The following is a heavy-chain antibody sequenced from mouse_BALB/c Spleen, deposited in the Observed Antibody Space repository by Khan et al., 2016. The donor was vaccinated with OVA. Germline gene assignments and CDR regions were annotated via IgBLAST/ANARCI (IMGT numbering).Heavy chain of an antibody. D-gene: IGHD4-1*01. CDR1: GFIFSSYS. Sequence: EVQVVESGGDLVKPGGSLKLSCAASGFIFSSYSMSWVRQTPDKRLEWVASISSGGDYTYYPDIVKGRFTIYRDNAKNTLYLEMSSLKSEDTAMYYCASHLTGSFAYWGQGTLVTVSA. CDR2: ISSGGDYT. CDR3: ASHLTGSFAY. V-gene: IGHV5-6*01. J-gene: IGHJ3*01.